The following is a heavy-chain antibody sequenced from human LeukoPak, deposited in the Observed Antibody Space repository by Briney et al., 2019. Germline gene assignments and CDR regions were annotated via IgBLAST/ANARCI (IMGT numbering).Heavy chain of an antibody. V-gene: IGHV4-31*03. J-gene: IGHJ6*02. CDR2: IYYSGST. Sequence: SQTLSLTCTVSGVSISSGGYYWSWIRQHPGKGLEWIGYIYYSGSTYYNPSLKSRVTISVDTSKNQFSLKLSSVTAADTAVYYCARGTYYYYGMDVWGQGTTVTVSS. CDR1: GVSISSGGYY. CDR3: ARGTYYYYGMDV.